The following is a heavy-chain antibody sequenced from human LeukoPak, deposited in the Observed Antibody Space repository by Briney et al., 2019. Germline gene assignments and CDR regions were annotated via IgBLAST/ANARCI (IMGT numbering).Heavy chain of an antibody. D-gene: IGHD3-3*01. CDR2: ISGSGGST. Sequence: GGSLRLSCAGSGFTFNDHAMSWVRQGPGQGLEWVSSISGSGGSTYYADYVKGRSTISRDNSKNVVYFEMHSLRGEDTAVYFCARGGQNFDFWRFDYWGQGTLVVVSS. J-gene: IGHJ4*02. CDR1: GFTFNDHA. CDR3: ARGGQNFDFWRFDY. V-gene: IGHV3-23*01.